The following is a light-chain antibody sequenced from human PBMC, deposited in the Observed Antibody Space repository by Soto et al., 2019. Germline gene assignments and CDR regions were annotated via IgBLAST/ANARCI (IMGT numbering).Light chain of an antibody. CDR2: EGS. Sequence: QSVLTQPASVSGSPGQSITISCTGTSSDVGSYNFVSWFQQHPGKAPKLMIYEGSERPSGVSNRFSGSKSGNTASLTISGLQAEDEADYYCCSYAGSSTYAFGTGTKVTVL. V-gene: IGLV2-23*01. J-gene: IGLJ1*01. CDR3: CSYAGSSTYA. CDR1: SSDVGSYNF.